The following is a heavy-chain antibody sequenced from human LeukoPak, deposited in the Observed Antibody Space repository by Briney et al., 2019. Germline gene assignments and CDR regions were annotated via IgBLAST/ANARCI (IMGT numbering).Heavy chain of an antibody. V-gene: IGHV1-46*01. Sequence: ASVKVSCKASGYTFTSYYMHWVRQAPGQGLEWMGIINPSGGSTSYAQKFQGRVTMTSDTSTSTVYMELSSLRSEDTAVYYCARAGYCSGGSCYGALDYWGQGTLVTVSS. J-gene: IGHJ4*02. CDR2: INPSGGST. D-gene: IGHD2-15*01. CDR1: GYTFTSYY. CDR3: ARAGYCSGGSCYGALDY.